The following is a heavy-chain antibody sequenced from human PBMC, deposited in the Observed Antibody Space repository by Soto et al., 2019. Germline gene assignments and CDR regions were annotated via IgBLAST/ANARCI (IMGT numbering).Heavy chain of an antibody. J-gene: IGHJ5*02. CDR3: GRDRRFGNGYNLGFDA. CDR1: GFTFSSYA. Sequence: QVQLVESGGGVVQPGRSLRLPCAASGFTFSSYAMHWVRQAPGKGLEWVAVISFDGSNKYYADSVKDRFTISRDNSKNTLYVQMNSLRAEDTAVYYCGRDRRFGNGYNLGFDAWGQGTLVTVSS. D-gene: IGHD5-12*01. V-gene: IGHV3-30-3*01. CDR2: ISFDGSNK.